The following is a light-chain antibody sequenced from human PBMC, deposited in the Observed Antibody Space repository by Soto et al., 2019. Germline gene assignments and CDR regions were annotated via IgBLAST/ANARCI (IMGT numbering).Light chain of an antibody. CDR1: TGDVGGYNY. J-gene: IGLJ1*01. Sequence: QSALTQPASVSGSPGQSITVSCTGTTGDVGGYNYVSWYQQHPGKAPKLIIYEVTNRPSGVPDRFSGSKSGNTAFLTVSGLQAEDEADYYCLSYADTAYVFGTGTKLTVL. V-gene: IGLV2-8*01. CDR3: LSYADTAYV. CDR2: EVT.